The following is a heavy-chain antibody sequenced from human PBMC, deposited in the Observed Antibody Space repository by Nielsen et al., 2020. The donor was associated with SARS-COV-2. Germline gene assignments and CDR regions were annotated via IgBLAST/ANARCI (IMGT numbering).Heavy chain of an antibody. D-gene: IGHD4-17*01. J-gene: IGHJ3*02. CDR1: GFTLSDLY. Sequence: GGSLRLSCAASGFTLSDLYMSWIRQAPGKGLEWVAFISSTGGYTNYAESVKGRFTISRDNAKNSLYLQMNSLRAEDTAVYYCARGDYLDYGDLRGAFDIWGQGTMVTVSS. V-gene: IGHV3-11*06. CDR2: ISSTGGYT. CDR3: ARGDYLDYGDLRGAFDI.